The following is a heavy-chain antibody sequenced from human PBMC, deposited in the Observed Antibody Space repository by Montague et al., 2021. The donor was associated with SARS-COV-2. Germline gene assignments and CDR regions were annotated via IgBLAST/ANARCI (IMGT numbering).Heavy chain of an antibody. J-gene: IGHJ3*02. D-gene: IGHD3-22*01. CDR3: ASARITMIVVVDAFDI. CDR2: IYYSGST. CDR1: GGSISTYY. V-gene: IGHV4-59*12. Sequence: SETLSLTCTVSGGSISTYYWSWIRQPPGKGLEWIGYIYYSGSTNYYPSLKSRVTISVDTSKNQFSLKLSSVTAADMAVYYCASARITMIVVVDAFDIWGQGTMVTVSS.